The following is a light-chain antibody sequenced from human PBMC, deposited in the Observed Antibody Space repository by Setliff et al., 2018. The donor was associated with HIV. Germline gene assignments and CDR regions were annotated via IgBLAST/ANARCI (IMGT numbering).Light chain of an antibody. V-gene: IGKV3-11*01. CDR1: QSVSGH. J-gene: IGKJ4*01. CDR3: QQRAGGPLT. CDR2: DAI. Sequence: EIVLTQSPATLSLSPGERTTLSCRASQSVSGHLAWYQQKPGQTPRLLIYDAIKRATGIPARFSGSGHGTDFALTISNLETEDFAVYYCQQRAGGPLTGGGGTKV.